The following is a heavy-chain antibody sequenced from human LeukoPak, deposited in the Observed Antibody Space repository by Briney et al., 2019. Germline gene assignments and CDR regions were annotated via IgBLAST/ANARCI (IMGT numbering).Heavy chain of an antibody. CDR1: GYTFTSYY. Sequence: ASVKVSCKASGYTFTSYYMHWVRQAPGQGPEWMGIINSLSGRTTYAQKFQGRVTMTRDTSTSTIYMELSSLGSDDTAVYYCARECDYNTACVGDYWGQGTLVTVSS. CDR3: ARECDYNTACVGDY. D-gene: IGHD1-14*01. CDR2: INSLSGRT. V-gene: IGHV1-46*01. J-gene: IGHJ4*02.